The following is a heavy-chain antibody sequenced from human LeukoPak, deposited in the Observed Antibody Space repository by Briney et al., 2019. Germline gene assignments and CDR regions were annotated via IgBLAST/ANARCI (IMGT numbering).Heavy chain of an antibody. CDR3: ARELPYYDSSGLFDY. V-gene: IGHV4-59*01. CDR2: IYYSGST. CDR1: GGSISSYY. Sequence: PSETLSLTCTVSGGSISSYYWSWIPQPPGKGLEWIGYIYYSGSTNYNPSLKSRVTISVDTSKNQFSLKLSSVTAADTAVYYCARELPYYDSSGLFDYWGQGTLVTVSS. J-gene: IGHJ4*02. D-gene: IGHD3-22*01.